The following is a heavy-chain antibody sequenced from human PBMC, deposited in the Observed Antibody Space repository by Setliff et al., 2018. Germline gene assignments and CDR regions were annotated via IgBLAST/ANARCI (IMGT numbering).Heavy chain of an antibody. J-gene: IGHJ4*02. D-gene: IGHD2-15*01. CDR2: IDWDDDK. CDR3: ARIYCSGGSCYLDY. Sequence: PTLVNPTQTLTLTCTFSGFSLSTSGICVSWIRQPPGKALEWLARIDWDDDKYYSTSLKTRLTISKDTSKNQVVLTMTNMDPVDTATYYCARIYCSGGSCYLDYWGQGTLVTVSS. V-gene: IGHV2-70*11. CDR1: GFSLSTSGIC.